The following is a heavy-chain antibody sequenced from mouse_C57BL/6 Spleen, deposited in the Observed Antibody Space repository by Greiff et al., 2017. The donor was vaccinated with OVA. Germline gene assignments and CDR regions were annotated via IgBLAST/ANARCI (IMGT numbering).Heavy chain of an antibody. V-gene: IGHV5-17*01. D-gene: IGHD4-1*01. CDR3: ARDWDVYYYAMDY. J-gene: IGHJ4*01. CDR2: ISSGSSTI. CDR1: GFTFSAYG. Sequence: EVKLMESGGGLVKPGWSLKLSCAASGFTFSAYGIHWFRQAPEKGLEWVAYISSGSSTIYYADTLTGRFTISRDNAKNTLFLQMTSLRSEDTAMYYCARDWDVYYYAMDYWGQGTSVTVSS.